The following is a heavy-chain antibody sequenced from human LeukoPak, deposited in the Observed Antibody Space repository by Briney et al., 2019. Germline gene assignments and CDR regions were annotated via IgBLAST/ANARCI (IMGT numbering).Heavy chain of an antibody. V-gene: IGHV3-48*02. Sequence: GGSLRLSCAASGFTFSTYSMNWVRQAPGKGLEWVSYITISSSTIYYADSVRGRFTISRDNAKNSLYLQMNSLRDEDTAVYYCARAVRYYYDSSGLNWFDPWGQGTLVTVSS. J-gene: IGHJ5*02. CDR1: GFTFSTYS. D-gene: IGHD3-22*01. CDR3: ARAVRYYYDSSGLNWFDP. CDR2: ITISSSTI.